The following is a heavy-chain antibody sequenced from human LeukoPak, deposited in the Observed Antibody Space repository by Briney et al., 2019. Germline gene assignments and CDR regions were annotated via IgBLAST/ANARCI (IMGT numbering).Heavy chain of an antibody. CDR3: ARGVGYGGTYFNY. Sequence: GESLKISCKGSGYIFISYWIGWVRQKPGKGLEWMGIIYCGDPDTRYSPSFQGQVTISADKSISTAYLQWSSLKASDTAMYYCARGVGYGGTYFNYWGQGTLVTVSS. V-gene: IGHV5-51*01. CDR2: IYCGDPDT. D-gene: IGHD2-15*01. J-gene: IGHJ4*02. CDR1: GYIFISYW.